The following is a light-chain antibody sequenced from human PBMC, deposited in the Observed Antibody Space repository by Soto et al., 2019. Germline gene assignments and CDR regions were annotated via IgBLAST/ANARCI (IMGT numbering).Light chain of an antibody. J-gene: IGKJ5*01. CDR1: QSVTSSY. V-gene: IGKV3-20*01. Sequence: EIVLTQSPGTQSLSPGERATVSCTASQSVTSSYLAWYQQKPGQAPRLLIYDASSRATGIPDRFSGSGSGTDFSLTISRLEPEDFAVYYCQQYGSSPLTFGQGTRLEIK. CDR2: DAS. CDR3: QQYGSSPLT.